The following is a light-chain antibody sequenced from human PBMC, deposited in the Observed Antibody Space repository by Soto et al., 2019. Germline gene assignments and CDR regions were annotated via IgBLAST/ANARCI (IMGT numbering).Light chain of an antibody. CDR2: EAS. J-gene: IGKJ3*01. Sequence: AIQLTQSPSSLSASVGGRVTITCRASQGIGTTLAWYQLKPGKAPKLLIYEASNLESGVPSGFSGSGSWTNFTLYISSLQTEDFATYSCQQCNSFPLTFVPGTKVDIK. CDR3: QQCNSFPLT. V-gene: IGKV1-13*02. CDR1: QGIGTT.